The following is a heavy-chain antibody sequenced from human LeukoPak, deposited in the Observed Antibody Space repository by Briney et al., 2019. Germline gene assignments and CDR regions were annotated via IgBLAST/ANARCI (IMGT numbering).Heavy chain of an antibody. J-gene: IGHJ5*02. CDR3: ARDLSYGQGWFDP. CDR2: INAGNDNT. CDR1: GYTFTSYA. Sequence: ASVKVSCKASGYTFTSYAMHWVRQAPGQRLEWMGWINAGNDNTKYSQKFQGRVTITRDTSASTAYMELSSLRSEDTAVYYCARDLSYGQGWFDPWGQGTLVTVSS. D-gene: IGHD2-8*01. V-gene: IGHV1-3*01.